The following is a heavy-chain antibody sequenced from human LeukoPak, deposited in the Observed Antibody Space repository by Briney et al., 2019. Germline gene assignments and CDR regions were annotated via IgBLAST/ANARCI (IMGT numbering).Heavy chain of an antibody. V-gene: IGHV3-30-3*01. Sequence: GGSLRLSCAASGFTFSGYAMQWVRQAPGKGLEWVAVISYDGSNKYYVDSVKGRFTISRDNSKNTLYVQMNSLRAEDTAVYYCARFSGSYCDYWGQGTLVTVSS. D-gene: IGHD1-26*01. CDR2: ISYDGSNK. CDR1: GFTFSGYA. CDR3: ARFSGSYCDY. J-gene: IGHJ4*02.